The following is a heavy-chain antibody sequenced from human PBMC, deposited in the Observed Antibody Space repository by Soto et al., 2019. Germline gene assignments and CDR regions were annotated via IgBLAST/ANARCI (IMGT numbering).Heavy chain of an antibody. Sequence: GASVKVSCKASGYTFTRYIMHWVRQAPGQRLEWVGWINAGNGDTRYSQKLQGRVTLTTDTSASTAYMELASLRSEDTALYYCGRDPALDYWGQGTLVTVSS. J-gene: IGHJ4*02. CDR3: GRDPALDY. CDR1: GYTFTRYI. CDR2: INAGNGDT. V-gene: IGHV1-3*01.